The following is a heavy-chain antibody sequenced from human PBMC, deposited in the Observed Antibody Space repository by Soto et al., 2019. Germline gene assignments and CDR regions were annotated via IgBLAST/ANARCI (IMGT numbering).Heavy chain of an antibody. J-gene: IGHJ6*02. CDR1: GFSFGVYW. D-gene: IGHD2-8*02. Sequence: GGSLRLSCGASGFSFGVYWMSWVRQAPGKGLEWLATIKWDASEKKYVDSVKGRFTTSRDNAKNSLYLQMDSLRAEDTAIYYCARGGGVIDEYYYYYGMDVWGQGTTVTVSS. V-gene: IGHV3-7*01. CDR2: IKWDASEK. CDR3: ARGGGVIDEYYYYYGMDV.